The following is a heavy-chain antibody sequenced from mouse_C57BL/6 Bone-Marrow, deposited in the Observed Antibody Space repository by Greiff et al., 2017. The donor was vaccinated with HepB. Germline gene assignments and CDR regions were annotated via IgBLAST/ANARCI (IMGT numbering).Heavy chain of an antibody. Sequence: QVQLPESGAELVKPGASVQMSCKASGYTFTTYPIACFKQNHGKGLEWIGNFHPYNDDTKYNEKFKGKATLSVEKSSSTVYLELSRLTSDDSAVYYCANNPNSRGRVTTVYWGQGTTLTVSS. CDR2: FHPYNDDT. J-gene: IGHJ2*01. V-gene: IGHV1-47*01. CDR3: ANNPNSRGRVTTVY. D-gene: IGHD1-1*01. CDR1: GYTFTTYP.